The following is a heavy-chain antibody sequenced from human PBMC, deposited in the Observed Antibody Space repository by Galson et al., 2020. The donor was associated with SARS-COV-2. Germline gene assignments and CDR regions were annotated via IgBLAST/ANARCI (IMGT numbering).Heavy chain of an antibody. J-gene: IGHJ4*02. D-gene: IGHD6-19*01. CDR1: GFSIDAFG. V-gene: IGHV3-20*04. Sequence: GGSLRLSCAVSGFSIDAFGMSWVRQAPGKGLEWVSGINWNGGSTGYAGSVQGRFIISRDNAKNSLYLQMSSLRVEDTALYYCARDRRVAGLDYWGQGTPVTVSS. CDR2: INWNGGST. CDR3: ARDRRVAGLDY.